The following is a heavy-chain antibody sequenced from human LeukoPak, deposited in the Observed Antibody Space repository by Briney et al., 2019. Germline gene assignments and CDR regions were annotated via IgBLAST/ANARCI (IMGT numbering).Heavy chain of an antibody. D-gene: IGHD3-10*01. CDR2: INPSGGST. J-gene: IGHJ6*03. CDR1: GYTFTSYY. CDR3: ARLNYGSGSYYNVYYYYYMDV. Sequence: ASVKVSCKASGYTFTSYYMHWVRQAPGQGLEWMGIINPSGGSTSYAQKFQGRVTMTRDTSISTAYMELSRLRSDDTAVYYCARLNYGSGSYYNVYYYYYMDVWGKGTTVTISS. V-gene: IGHV1-46*01.